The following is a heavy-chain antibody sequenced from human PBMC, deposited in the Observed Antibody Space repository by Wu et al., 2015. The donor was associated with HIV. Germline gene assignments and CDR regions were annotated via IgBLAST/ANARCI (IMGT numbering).Heavy chain of an antibody. V-gene: IGHV1-18*01. CDR2: ISVYNGNS. J-gene: IGHJ3*02. CDR1: GHNLNNYA. CDR3: ASFRKGRAFDI. Sequence: QVQLVQSGAEVKKPGASVKVSCKTSGHNLNNYAITWVRQAPGQGLEWLGWISVYNGNSNYAQKFQGRVTLTTDTSTSTGYMELRSLRSDDTAIYYCASFRKGRAFDIWGRGTLVTVSS.